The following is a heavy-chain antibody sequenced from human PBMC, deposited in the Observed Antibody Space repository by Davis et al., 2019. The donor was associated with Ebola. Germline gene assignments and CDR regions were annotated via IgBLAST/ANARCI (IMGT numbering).Heavy chain of an antibody. CDR1: GYTFTSYA. CDR2: INPSGGST. J-gene: IGHJ6*04. CDR3: ARDQIVVVAASYYYYGMDV. Sequence: ASVKVSCKASGYTFTSYAMHWVRQAPGQGLEWMGIINPSGGSTSYVQKFQGRVTSTRDTSTSTVYMELSSLRSEDTAVYYCARDQIVVVAASYYYYGMDVWGKGTTVTVSS. D-gene: IGHD2-15*01. V-gene: IGHV1-46*01.